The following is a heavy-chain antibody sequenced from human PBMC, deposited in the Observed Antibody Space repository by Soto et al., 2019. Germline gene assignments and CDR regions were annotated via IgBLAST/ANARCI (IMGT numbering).Heavy chain of an antibody. CDR1: GYIFTRYW. Sequence: LRISGTVSGYIFTRYWISWPRQMPGKGLECMGRIDPSDSYTNYSPSFQGQVTIAADKSISTAYLQWSSLKASDTAMYYCARAKGYNWNPPDYWGQGTMVTVSS. CDR3: ARAKGYNWNPPDY. CDR2: IDPSDSYT. D-gene: IGHD1-20*01. J-gene: IGHJ4*02. V-gene: IGHV5-10-1*04.